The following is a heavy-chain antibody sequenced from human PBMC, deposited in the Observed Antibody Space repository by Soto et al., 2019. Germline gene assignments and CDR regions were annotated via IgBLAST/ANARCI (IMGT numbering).Heavy chain of an antibody. V-gene: IGHV4-4*02. CDR2: IYHSGST. J-gene: IGHJ4*02. CDR3: AKNLYDSGGFDY. Sequence: QVQLQESGPGLVKPSGTLSLTCTVSGGSINSNDWWSWVRQPPGKGLEWIGEIYHSGSTNYNPSLKSRVTISGDKSRNRFSLKLSSVTAADTAVYYCAKNLYDSGGFDYWGQGTLVTVSS. CDR1: GGSINSNDW. D-gene: IGHD3-10*01.